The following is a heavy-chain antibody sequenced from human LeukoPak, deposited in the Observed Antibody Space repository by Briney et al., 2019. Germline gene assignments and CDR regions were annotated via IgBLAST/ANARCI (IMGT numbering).Heavy chain of an antibody. J-gene: IGHJ3*02. V-gene: IGHV4-39*01. D-gene: IGHD2-2*01. CDR1: GGSISSSSYY. CDR2: IYYSGST. Sequence: SETLSLTCTVSGGSISSSSYYWGWIRQPPGKGLEWIGTIYYSGSTYYNPSLKSRVTISVDTSNDQFSLKLSSVTAADTVVYYCATYCSSTSCPHRRAFDIWGQGTMVTVSS. CDR3: ATYCSSTSCPHRRAFDI.